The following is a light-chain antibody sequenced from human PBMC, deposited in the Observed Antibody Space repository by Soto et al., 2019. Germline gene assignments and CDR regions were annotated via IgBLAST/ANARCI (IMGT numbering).Light chain of an antibody. CDR2: DAS. J-gene: IGKJ1*01. CDR1: QSLNRW. V-gene: IGKV1-5*01. CDR3: QQSYSSLWT. Sequence: PSNRSAGLEEIVSSTSGASQSLNRWLAWYQQKPGKAPKLLIYDASSLQSGVPSRFSGSGSGTDFTLTISSLQPEVFATYYLQQSYSSLWTFGQGPRWIS.